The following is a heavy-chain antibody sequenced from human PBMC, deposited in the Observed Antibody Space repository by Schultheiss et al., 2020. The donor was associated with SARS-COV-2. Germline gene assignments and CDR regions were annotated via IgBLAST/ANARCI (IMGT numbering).Heavy chain of an antibody. CDR2: VNHSGST. J-gene: IGHJ5*02. CDR3: ASDYGRNNWFDP. V-gene: IGHV4-34*01. Sequence: SETLSLTCVVYGGSFTDYYWSWIRQPPGKGLEWIGEVNHSGSTNYNPSLKSRVTISVDTSKNQFSLKLSSVTAADTAVYYCASDYGRNNWFDPWGQGTLVTVSS. CDR1: GGSFTDYY. D-gene: IGHD4-17*01.